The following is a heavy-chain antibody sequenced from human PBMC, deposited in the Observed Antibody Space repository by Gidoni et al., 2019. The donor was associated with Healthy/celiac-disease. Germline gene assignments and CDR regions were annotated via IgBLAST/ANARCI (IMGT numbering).Heavy chain of an antibody. Sequence: EVQLVESGGGLVQPGRSLRLSCAASGFTFDDYAMHWVRQAPGKGLEWGSGIRWNSGSIGYADSVKGRFTISRDNAKNSLYLQMNSLRAEDTALYYCAKDGGEDAFDIWGQGTMVTVSS. CDR2: IRWNSGSI. CDR1: GFTFDDYA. CDR3: AKDGGEDAFDI. J-gene: IGHJ3*02. V-gene: IGHV3-9*01.